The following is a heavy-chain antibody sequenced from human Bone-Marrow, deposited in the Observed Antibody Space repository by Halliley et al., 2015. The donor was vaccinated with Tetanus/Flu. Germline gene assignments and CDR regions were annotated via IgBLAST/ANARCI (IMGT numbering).Heavy chain of an antibody. CDR1: SGSLSGYY. CDR2: IYYSGNT. V-gene: IGHV4-59*08. Sequence: TLSLTCTVSSGSLSGYYWSWIRQPPGKGLQWIGYIYYSGNTYYNPSLNSRVSISLDTSKNRFSLKLNSLTPADTAMYYCAREKSAPAPARLDLWGQGTLVTVSS. CDR3: AREKSAPAPARLDL. J-gene: IGHJ5*02.